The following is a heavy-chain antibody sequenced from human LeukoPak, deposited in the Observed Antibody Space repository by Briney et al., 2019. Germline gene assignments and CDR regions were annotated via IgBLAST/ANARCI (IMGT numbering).Heavy chain of an antibody. J-gene: IGHJ6*02. Sequence: ASAKVSCKASGYTFTGYYMHWVRQAPGQGLEWMGWINPNSGGTNYAQKFQGRVTMTRDTSISTAYMELSRLRSDDTAVYYCARNRVNAYYYGMDVWGQGTTVTVSS. CDR3: ARNRVNAYYYGMDV. V-gene: IGHV1-2*02. D-gene: IGHD1-14*01. CDR1: GYTFTGYY. CDR2: INPNSGGT.